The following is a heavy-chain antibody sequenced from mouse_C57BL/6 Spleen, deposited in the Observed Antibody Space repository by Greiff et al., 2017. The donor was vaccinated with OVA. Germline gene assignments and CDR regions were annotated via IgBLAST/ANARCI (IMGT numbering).Heavy chain of an antibody. J-gene: IGHJ1*03. CDR1: GYTFTDYY. CDR3: ARGLITTGDWYFDV. V-gene: IGHV1-76*01. Sequence: QVQLQQSGAELVRPGASVKLSCKASGYTFTDYYINWVKQRPGQGLEWIARIYPGSGNTYYNEKFKGKATLTAEKSSSTAYMQLSSLTSEDSAVYFCARGLITTGDWYFDVWGTGTTVTVSS. D-gene: IGHD1-1*01. CDR2: IYPGSGNT.